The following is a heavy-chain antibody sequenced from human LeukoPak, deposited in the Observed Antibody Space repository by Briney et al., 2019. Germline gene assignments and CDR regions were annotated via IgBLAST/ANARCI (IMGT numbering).Heavy chain of an antibody. D-gene: IGHD5-12*01. CDR2: IYSGGST. Sequence: GRSRRLSCAASGFTVNSNYMSWDRQAPGKGLEWVSIIYSGGSTYYADSVKGRFTISRDNSKNTLYLQMNSLRAEDTAVYYCARGRGASDFWGQGTLVTVSS. CDR3: ARGRGASDF. V-gene: IGHV3-53*01. J-gene: IGHJ4*02. CDR1: GFTVNSNY.